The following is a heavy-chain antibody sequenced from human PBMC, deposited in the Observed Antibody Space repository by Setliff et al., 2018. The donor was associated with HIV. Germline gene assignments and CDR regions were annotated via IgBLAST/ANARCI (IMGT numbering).Heavy chain of an antibody. CDR3: ARDIPHGYTFWSGSTRFDP. Sequence: GASVKVSCKPSGGTFSSYAITWVRQAPGQGLEWMGGIIPILGVANYAQKFQGRVTITADKSTTTAYMELSSLRSEDTAVYYCARDIPHGYTFWSGSTRFDPWGQGTLVTVSS. V-gene: IGHV1-69*10. CDR1: GGTFSSYA. J-gene: IGHJ5*02. CDR2: IIPILGVA. D-gene: IGHD3-3*01.